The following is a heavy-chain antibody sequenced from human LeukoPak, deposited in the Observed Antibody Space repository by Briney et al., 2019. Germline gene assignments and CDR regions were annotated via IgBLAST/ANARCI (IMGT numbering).Heavy chain of an antibody. CDR1: GVTFSSYA. CDR3: AKIVWSTVMYFDY. V-gene: IGHV3-23*01. CDR2: ISGSGGCT. Sequence: GGSLRLSCAASGVTFSSYAMSWVRQAPGKGLEWVSPISGSGGCTYYADSVKGRFTISRDNSKNTLYLQMNSLRAEDTAVNYCAKIVWSTVMYFDYWGQGTLVTVSS. D-gene: IGHD4-11*01. J-gene: IGHJ4*02.